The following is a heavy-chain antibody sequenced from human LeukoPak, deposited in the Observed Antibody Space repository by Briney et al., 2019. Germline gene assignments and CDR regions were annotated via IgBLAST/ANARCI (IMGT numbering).Heavy chain of an antibody. V-gene: IGHV4-39*01. CDR3: ARHRQWLAHYYYYYMDV. CDR2: IYYSEST. J-gene: IGHJ6*03. D-gene: IGHD6-19*01. Sequence: SETLSLTCTVSGGSISSSSYYWGWIRQPPGKGLEWIGSIYYSESTYYNPSLKSRVTISVDTSKNQFSLKLSSVTAADTAVYYCARHRQWLAHYYYYYMDVWGKGTTVTVSS. CDR1: GGSISSSSYY.